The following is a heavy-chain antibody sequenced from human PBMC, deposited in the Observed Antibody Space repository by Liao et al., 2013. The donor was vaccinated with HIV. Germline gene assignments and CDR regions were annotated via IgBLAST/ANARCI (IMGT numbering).Heavy chain of an antibody. V-gene: IGHV4-4*07. Sequence: QVQLQESGPGLVKPSETLSLNCVVSGGSISSFSWNWIRQSAGKGLEWIGRIYPSGSTNYNPSLKSRVTMSVDTSNNQFSLKVSSVTAADTAVYFCARVVTTIHHFFYMDVWGKGTTVTVSS. D-gene: IGHD5-12*01. CDR1: GGSISSFS. CDR3: ARVVTTIHHFFYMDV. J-gene: IGHJ6*03. CDR2: IYPSGST.